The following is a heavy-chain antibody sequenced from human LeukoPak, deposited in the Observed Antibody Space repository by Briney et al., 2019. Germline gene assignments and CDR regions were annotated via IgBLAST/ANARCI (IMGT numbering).Heavy chain of an antibody. CDR3: ARDGYNRGDY. V-gene: IGHV3-7*01. D-gene: IGHD5-24*01. J-gene: IGHJ4*02. Sequence: GGSLRLSCAASGFTVSTYWMTWVRQAPGKGLEWVANIKEDGSQKYYVDSMKGRFTISRDNANNSLYLQMESLRAEDTAVYYCARDGYNRGDYWGQGTLVTVSS. CDR2: IKEDGSQK. CDR1: GFTVSTYW.